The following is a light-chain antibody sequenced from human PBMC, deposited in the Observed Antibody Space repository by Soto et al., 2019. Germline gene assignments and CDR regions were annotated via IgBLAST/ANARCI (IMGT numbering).Light chain of an antibody. CDR3: QQRSDWPPL. CDR1: QSVSSN. J-gene: IGKJ4*01. V-gene: IGKV3-11*01. CDR2: DAS. Sequence: EIVLTQSPATLSLSPGERATLSCRASQSVSSNLAWYQQKPGQAPRLLIYDASNRATGIPVRFSGSGSGTDFALPISSLAPEGFAVYYCQQRSDWPPLFGGGTKVEIK.